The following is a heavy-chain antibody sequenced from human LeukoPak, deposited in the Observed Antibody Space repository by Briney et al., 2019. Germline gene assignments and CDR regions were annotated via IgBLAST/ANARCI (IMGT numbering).Heavy chain of an antibody. J-gene: IGHJ4*02. CDR2: INHSGST. V-gene: IGHV4-34*01. D-gene: IGHD5-18*01. CDR3: ARRRYGYSSGDY. CDR1: GGSFSGYY. Sequence: PSETLSLTCAVYGGSFSGYYWSWIRQPPGKGLEWIGEINHSGSTNYNPSLKSRVTISVDTSKNQFSLKLSSVTAADTAAYYCARRRYGYSSGDYWGQGTLVTVSS.